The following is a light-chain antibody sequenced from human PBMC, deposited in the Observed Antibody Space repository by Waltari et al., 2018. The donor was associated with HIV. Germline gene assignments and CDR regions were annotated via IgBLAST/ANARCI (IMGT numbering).Light chain of an antibody. CDR2: EVT. CDR3: SSFAGSNKL. Sequence: QSALPQPPSASGSPGPSVNLTRTGAASEIHVYHFFSWYQQYSRKAPKLIIFEVTKRPSGVPDRFSGSRSGNTASLIVSGLQAEDEAVYFCSSFAGSNKLFGGGTKLTVL. CDR1: ASEIHVYHF. J-gene: IGLJ2*01. V-gene: IGLV2-8*01.